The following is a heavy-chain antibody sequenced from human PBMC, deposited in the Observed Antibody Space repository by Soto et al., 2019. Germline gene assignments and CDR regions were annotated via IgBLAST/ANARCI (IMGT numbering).Heavy chain of an antibody. J-gene: IGHJ4*02. V-gene: IGHV3-11*01. Sequence: VGSLRLSCAASGFTFSDYYMSWIRQAPGKGLEWVSYISSSGSTIYYADSVKGRFTISRDNAKNSLYLQMNSLRAEDTAVYYCARVAVAATYYFDYWGQGTLVTV. CDR2: ISSSGSTI. CDR3: ARVAVAATYYFDY. D-gene: IGHD6-19*01. CDR1: GFTFSDYY.